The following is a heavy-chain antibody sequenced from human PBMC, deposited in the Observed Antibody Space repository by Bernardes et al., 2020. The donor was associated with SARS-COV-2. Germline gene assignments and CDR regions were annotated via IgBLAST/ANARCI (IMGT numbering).Heavy chain of an antibody. CDR2: ISSSGSTI. Sequence: GGSLRLSCAASGFTFSSYEMNWVRQAPGKGLEWVSYISSSGSTIYYADSVKGRFTISRDNAKNSLYLQMNSLRAEDTAVYYCARDSPRSSWLVVDYWGQGTLVTVSS. V-gene: IGHV3-48*03. J-gene: IGHJ4*02. CDR3: ARDSPRSSWLVVDY. CDR1: GFTFSSYE. D-gene: IGHD6-13*01.